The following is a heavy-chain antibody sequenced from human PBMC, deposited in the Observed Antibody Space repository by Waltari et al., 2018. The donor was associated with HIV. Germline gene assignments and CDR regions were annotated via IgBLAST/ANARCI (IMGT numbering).Heavy chain of an antibody. D-gene: IGHD5-12*01. CDR3: AASPERPGFEAPLFFFDY. J-gene: IGHJ4*02. Sequence: VQLVQSGAEMKKPGSSVRVSCKCSRDVFTNFSFNWLRLAPGQRPEWLAEITPVFGTTDSARKFRGRVTLSADKSASTIYMDLRSLSSGDTAVYYCAASPERPGFEAPLFFFDYWGQGTLITVSS. CDR1: RDVFTNFS. CDR2: ITPVFGTT. V-gene: IGHV1-69*13.